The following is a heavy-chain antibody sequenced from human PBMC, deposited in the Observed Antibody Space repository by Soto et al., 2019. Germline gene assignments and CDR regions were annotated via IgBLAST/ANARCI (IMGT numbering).Heavy chain of an antibody. J-gene: IGHJ3*02. CDR3: TTEREYYDILTGYPGSAFDI. V-gene: IGHV3-15*01. CDR1: GFTFSNAW. Sequence: LRLSCAASGFTFSNAWMSWVRQAPGKGLEWVGRIKSKTDGGTTDYAAPVKGRFTISRDDSKNTLYLQMNSLKTEDTAVYYCTTEREYYDILTGYPGSAFDIWGQGTMVTVSS. D-gene: IGHD3-9*01. CDR2: IKSKTDGGTT.